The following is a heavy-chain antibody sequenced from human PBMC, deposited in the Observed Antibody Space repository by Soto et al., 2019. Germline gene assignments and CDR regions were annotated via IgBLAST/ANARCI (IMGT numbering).Heavy chain of an antibody. CDR2: IIPIFGTA. D-gene: IGHD5-18*01. Sequence: QVQLVQSGAEVKKPGSSVKVSCKASGGTFSSYAISWVRQAPGQGLEWMGGIIPIFGTANYAQKFQGRVKSTADESTSTAYMELSSLRSEATAVYYCARVAMVREYSFDYWGQGTLVTVSS. CDR1: GGTFSSYA. J-gene: IGHJ4*02. CDR3: ARVAMVREYSFDY. V-gene: IGHV1-69*12.